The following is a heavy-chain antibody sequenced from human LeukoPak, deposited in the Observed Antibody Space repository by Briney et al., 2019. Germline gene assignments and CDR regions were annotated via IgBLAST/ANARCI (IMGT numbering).Heavy chain of an antibody. CDR3: ASVGSRKSDWFDP. CDR2: IYTSGST. V-gene: IGHV4-4*07. CDR1: GGSISSYY. Sequence: SETLSLTCTVSGGSISSYYWSWIRQPAGKGLEWIGRIYTSGSTNYNPSLKSRVTISVDTSKNQFSLKLSSVTAADTAVYYCASVGSRKSDWFDPWGQGTLVTVSS. D-gene: IGHD3-10*01. J-gene: IGHJ5*02.